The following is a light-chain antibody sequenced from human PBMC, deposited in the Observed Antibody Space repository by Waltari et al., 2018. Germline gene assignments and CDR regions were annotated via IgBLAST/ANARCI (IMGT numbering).Light chain of an antibody. Sequence: DVVMTQSPLSLPVTLGQPASISCSSSQGLLHSDGNTCLNWFHNRPGQSSRRLIYRVANRDSEVPDRFSGSGSGADFTLRIGRVEAEDVGVYYCMQGTHWRFTFGHGTRLEIK. V-gene: IGKV2-30*02. CDR1: QGLLHSDGNTC. J-gene: IGKJ5*01. CDR2: RVA. CDR3: MQGTHWRFT.